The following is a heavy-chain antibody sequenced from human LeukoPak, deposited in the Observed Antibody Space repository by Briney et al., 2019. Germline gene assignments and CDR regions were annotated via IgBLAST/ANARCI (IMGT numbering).Heavy chain of an antibody. V-gene: IGHV3-74*01. Sequence: PGGSLRLSCAASGVTFSSYWMHWVRQAPGKGRVGVSRIKNDGSSTSYTDSVKGRFTISRDNAKNTLYLQMNSLRAEDTAVYYCARVAYGDYGSPDYWGQGTLVTVSS. CDR3: ARVAYGDYGSPDY. J-gene: IGHJ4*02. D-gene: IGHD4-17*01. CDR2: IKNDGSST. CDR1: GVTFSSYW.